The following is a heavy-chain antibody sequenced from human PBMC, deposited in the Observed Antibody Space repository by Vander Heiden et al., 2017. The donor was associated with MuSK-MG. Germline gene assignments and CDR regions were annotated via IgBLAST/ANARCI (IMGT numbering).Heavy chain of an antibody. CDR2: IYPGDSDT. V-gene: IGHV5-51*01. J-gene: IGHJ6*03. CDR1: VYSSTSSW. CDR3: ATLGEGSGGSSGYYYYMDV. Sequence: EVQLVQSGAEGKKPGESLKISCQCSVYSSTSSWTGWVRQMRGKGLEWMGIIYPGDSDTRYSPAFQGQVTISADKSISTAYLQWSSLKASDTAMYYCATLGEGSGGSSGYYYYMDVWGKGTTVTVSS. D-gene: IGHD2-15*01.